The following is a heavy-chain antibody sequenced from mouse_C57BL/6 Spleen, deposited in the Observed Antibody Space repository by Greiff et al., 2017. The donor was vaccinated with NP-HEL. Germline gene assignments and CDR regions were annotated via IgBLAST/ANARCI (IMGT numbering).Heavy chain of an antibody. CDR3: ARYGGVLYFDY. CDR2: IYPGSGNT. J-gene: IGHJ2*01. D-gene: IGHD1-1*01. V-gene: IGHV1-76*01. Sequence: QVQLQQSGAELVRPGASVKLSCKASGYTFTDYYINWVKQRPGQGLEWIARIYPGSGNTYYNEKFKGKATLTAEKSSSTAYMQLSSLTSEDSAVYFCARYGGVLYFDYWGQGTTLTVSS. CDR1: GYTFTDYY.